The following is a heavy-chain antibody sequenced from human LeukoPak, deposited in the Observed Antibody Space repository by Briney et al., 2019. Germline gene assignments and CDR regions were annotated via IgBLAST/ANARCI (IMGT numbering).Heavy chain of an antibody. CDR2: IYYSGST. Sequence: SETLSLTCSVSGYSISSGYYWGWIRQPPGKGLEWIGYIYYSGSTNYNPSLKSRVTISVDTSKNQFSLKLSSVTAADTAVYYCARTTEGGYTYDYFYYYYMDVWGKGTTVTISS. CDR1: GYSISSGYY. D-gene: IGHD5-18*01. V-gene: IGHV4-38-2*02. J-gene: IGHJ6*03. CDR3: ARTTEGGYTYDYFYYYYMDV.